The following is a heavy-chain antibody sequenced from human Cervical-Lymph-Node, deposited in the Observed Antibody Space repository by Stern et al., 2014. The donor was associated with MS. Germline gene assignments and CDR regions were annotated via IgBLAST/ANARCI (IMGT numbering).Heavy chain of an antibody. CDR2: VWYYGIDK. Sequence: QVQLVESGGGVVQPGRSLRLSCVASGFIFNNYALHWVRHSSGKGLEWVAVVWYYGIDKYYADSVKGRFTISRDNSKNALYLQMSGLRVEDTAVYYCARGRYSSGCYLHDYWGQGTLVTVSS. D-gene: IGHD6-19*01. CDR3: ARGRYSSGCYLHDY. CDR1: GFIFNNYA. V-gene: IGHV3-33*01. J-gene: IGHJ4*02.